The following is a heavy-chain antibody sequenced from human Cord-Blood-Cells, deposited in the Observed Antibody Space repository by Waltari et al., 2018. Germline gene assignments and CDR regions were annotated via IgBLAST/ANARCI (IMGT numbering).Heavy chain of an antibody. J-gene: IGHJ4*02. Sequence: QVQLQDSGPGLVKPSETLSLTCTVPGGSISSYYWSWLRQPAGKGLEWIGRIYTSGSTNYNPSLKSRVTMSVDTSKNQFSLKLSSVTAADTAVYYCAREGPVQPPIIVVVPAAINFDYWGQGTLVTVSS. V-gene: IGHV4-4*07. D-gene: IGHD2-2*01. CDR2: IYTSGST. CDR3: AREGPVQPPIIVVVPAAINFDY. CDR1: GGSISSYY.